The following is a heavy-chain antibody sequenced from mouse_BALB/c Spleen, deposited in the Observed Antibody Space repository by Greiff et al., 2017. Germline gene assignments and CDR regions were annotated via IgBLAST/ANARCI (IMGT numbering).Heavy chain of an antibody. CDR1: GYTFTDYN. V-gene: IGHV1-18*01. Sequence: EVQLQQSGPELVKPGASVKIPCKASGYTFTDYNMDWVKQSHGKSLEWIGDINPNNGGTIYNQKFKGKATLTADKSSSTAYMQLSSLTSVDSAVYFCARRGITTATDYAMDYWGQGTSVTVSS. D-gene: IGHD1-2*01. CDR2: INPNNGGT. J-gene: IGHJ4*01. CDR3: ARRGITTATDYAMDY.